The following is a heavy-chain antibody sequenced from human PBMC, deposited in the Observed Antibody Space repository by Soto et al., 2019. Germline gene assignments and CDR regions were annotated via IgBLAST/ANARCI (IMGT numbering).Heavy chain of an antibody. Sequence: QVQLQGSGPGLVKPSGTLSLTCAVSGGSISSSNWWSWVRQPPGKGLEWIGEIYHTGSTTYNPSLNSRVTISVDKSKNQFSLELSSVTATDTAVYYCARDSGGGADYWGQGTLVTVSS. J-gene: IGHJ4*02. V-gene: IGHV4-4*02. CDR1: GGSISSSNW. CDR2: IYHTGST. CDR3: ARDSGGGADY. D-gene: IGHD2-21*01.